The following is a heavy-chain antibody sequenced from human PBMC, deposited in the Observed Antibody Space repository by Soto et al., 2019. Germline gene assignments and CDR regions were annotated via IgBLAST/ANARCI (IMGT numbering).Heavy chain of an antibody. D-gene: IGHD2-15*01. CDR2: IYHSGST. Sequence: QVQLQESGPGLVKPSGTLSLTCAVSGGSISSSNWWSWVRQPPGKGLAWIGEIYHSGSTNYNPSLKRRVTISVDKSKTQFSLKLSSVTAADTAVYYGATLVLVMADYYGMDVWGQGTTVTVSS. CDR3: ATLVLVMADYYGMDV. CDR1: GGSISSSNW. V-gene: IGHV4-4*02. J-gene: IGHJ6*02.